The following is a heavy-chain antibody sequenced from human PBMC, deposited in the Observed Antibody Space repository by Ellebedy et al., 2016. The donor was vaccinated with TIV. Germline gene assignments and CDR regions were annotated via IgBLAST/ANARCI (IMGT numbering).Heavy chain of an antibody. V-gene: IGHV3-7*01. J-gene: IGHJ4*02. D-gene: IGHD1-20*01. CDR3: ARDLLHNWDEAPLFDY. CDR1: GSTFSSYW. Sequence: GGSLRLXCAASGSTFSSYWMSWVRQTPGKGLEWVAQINHDGSEKNYVDSVKGRFTIARDSAKNSLYLQMNSLRAEDTAVYYRARDLLHNWDEAPLFDYWGQGTLVTVSS. CDR2: INHDGSEK.